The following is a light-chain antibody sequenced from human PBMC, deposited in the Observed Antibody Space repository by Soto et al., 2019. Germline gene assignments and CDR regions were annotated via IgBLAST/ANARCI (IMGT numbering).Light chain of an antibody. Sequence: IEMIQSPLSLAVTPGEPASISCRSSQSLLHRTGRNYLAWYLKKPGQSPQLLIYLGSNRASGVPDRFSGSGSGTYFTLKISRVEAEDVGIYYCKQALQTPLTFGDGTKVEIK. V-gene: IGKV2-28*01. CDR2: LGS. J-gene: IGKJ4*01. CDR1: QSLLHRTGRNY. CDR3: KQALQTPLT.